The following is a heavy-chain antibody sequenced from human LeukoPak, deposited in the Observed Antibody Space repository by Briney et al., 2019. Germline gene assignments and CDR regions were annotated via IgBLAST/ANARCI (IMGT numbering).Heavy chain of an antibody. Sequence: GGSLRLSCAASGFTFSSYGMSWVRQAPGKGLEWVSAISGSDVSTYYADSMKGRFTISRDNSKNTLYLQMNSLRAEDTAVYYCARDGMSYYYYYYMDVWGKGTTVTVSS. D-gene: IGHD1-14*01. CDR3: ARDGMSYYYYYYMDV. J-gene: IGHJ6*03. CDR2: ISGSDVST. V-gene: IGHV3-23*01. CDR1: GFTFSSYG.